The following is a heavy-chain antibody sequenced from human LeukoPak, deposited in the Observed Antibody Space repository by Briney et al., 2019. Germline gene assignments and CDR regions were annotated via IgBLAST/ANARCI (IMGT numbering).Heavy chain of an antibody. CDR3: ARANYYDSSGYDDY. V-gene: IGHV4-34*01. CDR2: INHSGST. CDR1: GGSFSGYY. Sequence: PSETLSLTCAVYGGSFSGYYWSWIRQPPGKGLEWIGEINHSGSTNYNPSLKSRVTISVDTSKNQFSLKLSSVTAADTAVYYCARANYYDSSGYDDYWGQGTLVTVSS. D-gene: IGHD3-22*01. J-gene: IGHJ4*02.